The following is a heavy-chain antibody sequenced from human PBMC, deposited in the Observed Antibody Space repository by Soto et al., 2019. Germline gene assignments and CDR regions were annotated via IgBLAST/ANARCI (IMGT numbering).Heavy chain of an antibody. V-gene: IGHV3-23*01. CDR2: ISASGGST. CDR1: GFTFSNYA. CDR3: AQKLGLCNY. Sequence: EVQLLESGGGLVQPGGSLRLSCAASGFTFSNYAMNWVRQAPGKGLEWVSAISASGGSTYYADSVKGRFSISRDNSKNTLDLQVSSLRAADTAVYYWAQKLGLCNYWGQGTLVTVSS. J-gene: IGHJ4*02. D-gene: IGHD6-13*01.